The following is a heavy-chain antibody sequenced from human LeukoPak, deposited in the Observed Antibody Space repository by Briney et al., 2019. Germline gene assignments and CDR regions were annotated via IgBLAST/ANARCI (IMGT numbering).Heavy chain of an antibody. CDR1: GFTFSSYS. CDR3: ARHSYSGYVYYYDSSGYLRAEYFQH. D-gene: IGHD3-22*01. J-gene: IGHJ1*01. V-gene: IGHV3-21*01. Sequence: GGSLRLSCAASGFTFSSYSMNWVRQAPGKGLEWVSSISSSSSYIYYADSVKGRFTISRDNAKNSLCLQMNSLRAADTAVYYCARHSYSGYVYYYDSSGYLRAEYFQHWGQGTLVTVSS. CDR2: ISSSSSYI.